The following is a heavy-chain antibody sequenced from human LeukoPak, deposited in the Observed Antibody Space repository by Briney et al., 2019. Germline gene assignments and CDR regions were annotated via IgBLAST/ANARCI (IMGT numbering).Heavy chain of an antibody. Sequence: GGSLRLSCAGSGFSFSTYTMTWVRQAPGKGLEWVASISSGGDHMFYIDSVKGRFTISRDDARNSLHLQMNSLRAEDTAVYYCAIAPLSAVVLYGGQGTLVTVSS. J-gene: IGHJ4*02. CDR2: ISSGGDHM. CDR1: GFSFSTYT. D-gene: IGHD2-21*01. V-gene: IGHV3-21*06. CDR3: AIAPLSAVVLY.